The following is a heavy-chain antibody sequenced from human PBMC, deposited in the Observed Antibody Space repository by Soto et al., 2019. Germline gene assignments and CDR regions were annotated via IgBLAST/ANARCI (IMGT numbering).Heavy chain of an antibody. Sequence: PSETLSLTCAVYGGSLSDYSWNWNWIRQPPGKGLEWIGEINHSGSTSHNPSLKGRVTMSVDTSKNQFSLKLSSVTAADTAVYYCARDDKGVSAAMLYWGQGTLVTVSS. CDR3: ARDDKGVSAAMLY. CDR1: GGSLSDYSWN. V-gene: IGHV4-34*01. D-gene: IGHD3-16*02. J-gene: IGHJ4*02. CDR2: INHSGST.